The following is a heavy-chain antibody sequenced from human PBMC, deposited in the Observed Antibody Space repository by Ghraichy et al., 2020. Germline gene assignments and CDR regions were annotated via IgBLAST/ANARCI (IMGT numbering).Heavy chain of an antibody. CDR3: ARGDYSTSSRGLNY. CDR1: GFTVSSNY. Sequence: GSLRLSCAASGFTVSSNYMSWVRQAPGKGLEWVSVIYSGGSTYYADSVKGRFTISRDNSKNTLYLQMNRLRADDTAVYYCARGDYSTSSRGLNYWGQGTLVTVSS. D-gene: IGHD6-6*01. CDR2: IYSGGST. V-gene: IGHV3-53*01. J-gene: IGHJ4*02.